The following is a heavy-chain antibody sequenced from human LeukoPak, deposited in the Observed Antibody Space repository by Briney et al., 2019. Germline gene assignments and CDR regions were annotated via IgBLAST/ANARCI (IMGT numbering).Heavy chain of an antibody. CDR1: GFTFSSYS. CDR2: ISSSSSYI. D-gene: IGHD2-2*01. V-gene: IGHV3-21*01. J-gene: IGHJ6*03. Sequence: PGGSLRLSCAASGFTFSSYSMNWVRQAPGKGLEWVSSISSSSSYIYYADSVKGRFTISRDNAKNSLYLQMNSLRAEDTAAYYCAGGGVVVPAAYYYYMDVWGKGTTVTVSS. CDR3: AGGGVVVPAAYYYYMDV.